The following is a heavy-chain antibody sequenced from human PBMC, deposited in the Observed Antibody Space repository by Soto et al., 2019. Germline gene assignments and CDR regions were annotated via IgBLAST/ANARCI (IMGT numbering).Heavy chain of an antibody. V-gene: IGHV5-51*03. CDR1: GYSFTSYW. CDR2: IYPGDSDT. CDR3: ARSKTPIYPGAPPVMDV. Sequence: EVQLVQSGAEVKKPGESLKISCKGSGYSFTSYWIGWVRQMPGKGPEWMGIIYPGDSDTRYSPSFQGQVTISADKSISTAYLQWSSLKASDTAMYYCARSKTPIYPGAPPVMDVWGQGTTVTVSS. D-gene: IGHD3-10*01. J-gene: IGHJ6*02.